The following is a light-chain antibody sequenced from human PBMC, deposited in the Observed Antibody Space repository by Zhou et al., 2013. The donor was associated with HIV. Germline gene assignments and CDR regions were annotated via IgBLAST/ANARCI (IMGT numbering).Light chain of an antibody. CDR3: MQALQSPVT. CDR1: QSLLHGNGYNY. Sequence: DIVMTQSPLSLPVTPGEPASISCRASQSLLHGNGYNYLDWYLQKPGQSPQLLIYLGSNRASGVPDRFSGSGSGTHFTLKISRVEAEDVGVYYCMQALQSPVTFGPGTKVDIK. CDR2: LGS. V-gene: IGKV2-28*01. J-gene: IGKJ3*01.